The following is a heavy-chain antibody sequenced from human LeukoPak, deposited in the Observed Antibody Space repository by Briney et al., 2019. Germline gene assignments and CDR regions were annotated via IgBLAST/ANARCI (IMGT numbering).Heavy chain of an antibody. D-gene: IGHD3-10*01. J-gene: IGHJ4*02. Sequence: GGSLRLSCAASGFTFSNYAMSCVRQAPGKGVEWVSAISGSGGSTYYADSVKGRFTISRDNSKNTLYLQMNSLRAEDTAVYYCANSMVRGLDGYWGQGTLVTVSS. CDR2: ISGSGGST. CDR3: ANSMVRGLDGY. CDR1: GFTFSNYA. V-gene: IGHV3-23*01.